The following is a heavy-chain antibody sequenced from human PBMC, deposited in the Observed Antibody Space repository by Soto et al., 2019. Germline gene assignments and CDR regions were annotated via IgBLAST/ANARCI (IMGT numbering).Heavy chain of an antibody. Sequence: EVQLVESGGGLVQPGGSLRLSCAASGFTVSNNYIVWVRQAPGKGLEWASMIYSGGRTYYTDSVKGRFTNSRDSSKNTAYRQMHSLRAEDTAVYCCGGGFKFGELDYWGQGTLVTVSS. CDR3: GGGFKFGELDY. D-gene: IGHD2-15*01. CDR2: IYSGGRT. J-gene: IGHJ4*02. V-gene: IGHV3-66*01. CDR1: GFTVSNNY.